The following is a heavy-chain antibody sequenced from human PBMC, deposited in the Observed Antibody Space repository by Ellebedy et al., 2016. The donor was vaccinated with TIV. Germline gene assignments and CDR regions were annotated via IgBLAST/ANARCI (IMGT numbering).Heavy chain of an antibody. D-gene: IGHD5-12*01. V-gene: IGHV3-48*01. CDR3: ARDRGYSGYDGRYYFDY. Sequence: GESLKISXAASGFTFSSYSMNWVRQAPGKGLEWVSYISSSSSTIYYADSVKGRFTISRDNAKNSLYLQMNSLRAEDTAVYYCARDRGYSGYDGRYYFDYWGQGTLVTVSS. CDR2: ISSSSSTI. CDR1: GFTFSSYS. J-gene: IGHJ4*02.